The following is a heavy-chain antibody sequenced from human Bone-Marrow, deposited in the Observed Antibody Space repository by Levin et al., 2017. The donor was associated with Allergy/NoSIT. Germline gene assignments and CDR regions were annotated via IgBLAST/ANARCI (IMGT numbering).Heavy chain of an antibody. CDR3: AREYSSYPQNWFES. J-gene: IGHJ5*01. D-gene: IGHD6-6*01. CDR2: LSDGGSGT. CDR1: GFTFSSYA. Sequence: PGGSLRLSCAASGFTFSSYAMSWVRQAPGKGLEWVSALSDGGSGTYYADSVKGRFTISRDISKNTLFLQMNSLRVDDTAVYYCAREYSSYPQNWFESWGQGTLVTVSS. V-gene: IGHV3-23*01.